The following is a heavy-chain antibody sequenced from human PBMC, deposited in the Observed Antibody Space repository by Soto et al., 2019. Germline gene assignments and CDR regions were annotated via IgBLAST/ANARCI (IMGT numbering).Heavy chain of an antibody. CDR2: INPNSGGT. CDR1: GYTFTGYY. D-gene: IGHD2-2*01. V-gene: IGHV1-2*04. CDR3: ARSPGYCISTSCYGHYYYGMDV. J-gene: IGHJ6*02. Sequence: ASVKVSCKASGYTFTGYYMHWVRQAPGQGLEWMGWINPNSGGTNYVQKFQGWVTMTRDTSISTAYMELSRLRSDDTAVYYCARSPGYCISTSCYGHYYYGMDVWGQGTTVTVSS.